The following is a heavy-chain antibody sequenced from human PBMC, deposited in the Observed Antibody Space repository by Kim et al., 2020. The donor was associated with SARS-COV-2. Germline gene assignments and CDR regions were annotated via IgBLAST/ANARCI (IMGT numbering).Heavy chain of an antibody. J-gene: IGHJ4*02. D-gene: IGHD3-10*01. V-gene: IGHV3-21*01. Sequence: GGSLRLSCAASGFTFSSYSMNWVRQAPGKGLEWVSSISSSSSYIYYADSVKGRFTISRDNAKNSLYLQMNSLRAEDTAVYYCARVLGFGEKIDYWGQGTLVTVSS. CDR1: GFTFSSYS. CDR3: ARVLGFGEKIDY. CDR2: ISSSSSYI.